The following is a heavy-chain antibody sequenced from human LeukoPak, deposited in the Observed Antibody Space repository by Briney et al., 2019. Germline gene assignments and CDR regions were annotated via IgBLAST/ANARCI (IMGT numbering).Heavy chain of an antibody. V-gene: IGHV1-69*13. CDR1: GGTFSTDE. D-gene: IGHD3-16*01. CDR3: ATNAGGRGNFFNS. CDR2: ITPIFHTT. Sequence: SVKVSCKASGGTFSTDEINWVRQAPGQGLEWLGGITPIFHTTNYAQKFLGTVTITADESTSTAYMELSSLRSEDTAFYYCATNAGGRGNFFNSWGQGTLVTVSS. J-gene: IGHJ4*02.